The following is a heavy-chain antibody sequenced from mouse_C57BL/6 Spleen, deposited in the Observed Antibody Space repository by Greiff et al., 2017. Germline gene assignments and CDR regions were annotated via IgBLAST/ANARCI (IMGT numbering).Heavy chain of an antibody. V-gene: IGHV1-4*01. CDR3: ARDYYGSR. D-gene: IGHD1-1*01. CDR2: INPSSGYT. CDR1: GYTFTSYT. J-gene: IGHJ2*01. Sequence: QVQLKQSGAELARPGASVKMSCKASGYTFTSYTMHWVKQRPGQGLEWIGYINPSSGYTKYNQKFKDKATLTAAKSSSTAYMQLSSLTSEDSAVYSCARDYYGSRWGQGTTLTVSS.